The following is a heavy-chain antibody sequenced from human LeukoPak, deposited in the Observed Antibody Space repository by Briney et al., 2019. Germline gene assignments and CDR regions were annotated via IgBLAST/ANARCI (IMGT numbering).Heavy chain of an antibody. CDR1: GYTFTSYD. D-gene: IGHD2-15*01. J-gene: IGHJ5*02. Sequence: ASVKVSCKASGYTFTSYDINWVRQATGQGLEWMGWINPNSGGTNYAQKFQGRVTMTRDTSISTAYMELSRLRSDDTAVYYCAREWDCSGGSCSSGWFDPWGQGTLVTVSS. V-gene: IGHV1-2*02. CDR3: AREWDCSGGSCSSGWFDP. CDR2: INPNSGGT.